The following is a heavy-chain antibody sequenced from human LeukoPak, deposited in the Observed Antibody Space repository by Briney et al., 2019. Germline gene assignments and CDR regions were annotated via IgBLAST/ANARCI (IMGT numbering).Heavy chain of an antibody. J-gene: IGHJ5*02. CDR3: TRGRVGATNWFDP. Sequence: GGSLRLSCAASGFTFSSYAMSWVRQAPGKGLEWVSAISGSGGSTYYADSVKGRFTISRDNSKNTLYLQMNSLRAEDTAVYYCTRGRVGATNWFDPWGQGTLVTVSS. V-gene: IGHV3-23*01. CDR1: GFTFSSYA. CDR2: ISGSGGST. D-gene: IGHD1-26*01.